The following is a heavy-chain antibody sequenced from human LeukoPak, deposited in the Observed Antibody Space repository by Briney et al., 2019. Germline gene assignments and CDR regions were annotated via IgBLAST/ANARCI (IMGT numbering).Heavy chain of an antibody. V-gene: IGHV3-23*01. CDR3: AKERPRRSYYDSSGYYF. J-gene: IGHJ4*02. Sequence: PGGSLRPSCAASGFTFSSYAMSWVRQAPGKGLEWVSAISGSGGSTYYADCVKGRFTISRDNSKNTLYLQMNSLRAEDTAVYYCAKERPRRSYYDSSGYYFWGQGTLVTVSS. CDR2: ISGSGGST. D-gene: IGHD3-22*01. CDR1: GFTFSSYA.